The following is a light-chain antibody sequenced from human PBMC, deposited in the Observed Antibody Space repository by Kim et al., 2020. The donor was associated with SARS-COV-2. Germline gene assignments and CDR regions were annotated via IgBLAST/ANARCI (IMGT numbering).Light chain of an antibody. J-gene: IGKJ4*01. V-gene: IGKV3-11*01. Sequence: EIVLTQSPATLSLSPGERVTLSCRASQSVSSVLAWHQQKPGQAPRLLIYDASNRATGIPARFSGSGSGTDFTLIISSLEPEDSAVYYSQQRGKWPLTFGGGTKVDI. CDR1: QSVSSV. CDR2: DAS. CDR3: QQRGKWPLT.